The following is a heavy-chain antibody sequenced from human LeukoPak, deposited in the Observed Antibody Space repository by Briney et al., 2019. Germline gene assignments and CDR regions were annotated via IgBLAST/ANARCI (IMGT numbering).Heavy chain of an antibody. Sequence: GGSLRLSCAASGFTFSSYTMTWVRQAPGKGLEWVSGISGSVAYTYYADAVKGRFTISRDNSRNTLYLQMNSLRAEDTAVYYCARAKVTNDYWGQGTLVTVSS. CDR2: ISGSVAYT. CDR3: ARAKVTNDY. V-gene: IGHV3-23*01. CDR1: GFTFSSYT. D-gene: IGHD4-17*01. J-gene: IGHJ4*02.